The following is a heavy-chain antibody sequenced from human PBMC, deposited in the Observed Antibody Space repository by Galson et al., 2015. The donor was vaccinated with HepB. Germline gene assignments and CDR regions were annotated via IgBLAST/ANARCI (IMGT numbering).Heavy chain of an antibody. Sequence: SLRLSCAASGFTFSSYAMGWVRQAPGKGLEYVSAMSGNTGDTYYADSVKGRFTISRDNSKNTLYLQMNSLRAEDTAVYYCAKRGPGYCSITTCYKSFDYWGQGTQVTVSS. J-gene: IGHJ4*02. CDR2: MSGNTGDT. CDR1: GFTFSSYA. CDR3: AKRGPGYCSITTCYKSFDY. D-gene: IGHD2-2*02. V-gene: IGHV3-23*01.